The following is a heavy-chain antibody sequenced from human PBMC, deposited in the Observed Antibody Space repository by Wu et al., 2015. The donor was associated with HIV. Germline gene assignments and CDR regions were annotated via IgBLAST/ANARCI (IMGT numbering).Heavy chain of an antibody. CDR1: GGTLSHYE. J-gene: IGHJ2*01. Sequence: QVQLVQSGAEVKKPGSSVKVSCKASGGTLSHYEISWMRQAPGQGLEWMGYISAYNGNTNYGQNFQGRVTMTTDTSTRTAYMELRSLRYDDTAVYYCARDADGIVGAQIGRYFDLWGPGTLVIVSS. D-gene: IGHD1-26*01. CDR3: ARDADGIVGAQIGRYFDL. CDR2: ISAYNGNT. V-gene: IGHV1-18*01.